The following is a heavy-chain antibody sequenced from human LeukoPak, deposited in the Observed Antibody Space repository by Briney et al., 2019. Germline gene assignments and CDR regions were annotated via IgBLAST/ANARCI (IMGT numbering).Heavy chain of an antibody. V-gene: IGHV1-2*02. J-gene: IGHJ3*02. D-gene: IGHD2-15*01. Sequence: ASVKVSCKASGDTFTGYYIHWVRQAPGQGLEWMGWISSNSGGTRSVQKFQGRVTLTRDTSISTAYMELSTLTSDDTAVYYCARENCSGGRCYFALEIWGQGTMVTVSS. CDR3: ARENCSGGRCYFALEI. CDR2: ISSNSGGT. CDR1: GDTFTGYY.